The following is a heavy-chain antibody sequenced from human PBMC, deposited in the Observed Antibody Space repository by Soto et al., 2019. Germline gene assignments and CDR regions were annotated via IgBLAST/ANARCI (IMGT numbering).Heavy chain of an antibody. CDR1: GYTFTSYA. CDR3: ARDCKSNTIFGVVPFNGMDV. D-gene: IGHD3-3*01. V-gene: IGHV1-3*01. Sequence: GASVKVSFKASGYTFTSYAMHWVRQAPGQRLEWMGWINAGNGNTKYSQKFQGRVTITRDTSASTAYMELSSLRSEDTAVYYCARDCKSNTIFGVVPFNGMDVWGQGTTVTVSS. CDR2: INAGNGNT. J-gene: IGHJ6*02.